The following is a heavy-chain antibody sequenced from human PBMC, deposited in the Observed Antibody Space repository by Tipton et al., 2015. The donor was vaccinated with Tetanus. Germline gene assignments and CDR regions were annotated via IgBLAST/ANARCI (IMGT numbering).Heavy chain of an antibody. CDR1: GYSFTSYW. J-gene: IGHJ4*02. D-gene: IGHD5-24*01. Sequence: VQLVQSGAEVKKPGESLKISCKGSGYSFTSYWIGWVRQMPGKGLEWMGIIYPGDSDTRYSPSFQGQVTISAEKSISTAYLQWGSLKASDTAMYYCARRAGGHNIFRFPDYWGQGTLVTVSS. V-gene: IGHV5-51*01. CDR3: ARRAGGHNIFRFPDY. CDR2: IYPGDSDT.